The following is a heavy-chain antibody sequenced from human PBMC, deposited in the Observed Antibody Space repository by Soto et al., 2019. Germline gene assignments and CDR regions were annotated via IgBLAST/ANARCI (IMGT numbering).Heavy chain of an antibody. CDR1: GFTFSSYW. V-gene: IGHV3-7*05. Sequence: EVQLVESGGGLVQPGGSLRLSCAASGFTFSSYWMSWVRQAPGKGLEWVANIKQDGSEKYYVDSVKGRFTISRDNAKNSLYLQMHSLRAEDTAVYYCARDFDYYDSSGYYAPWAFDIWGQGTMVTVSS. J-gene: IGHJ3*02. CDR3: ARDFDYYDSSGYYAPWAFDI. CDR2: IKQDGSEK. D-gene: IGHD3-22*01.